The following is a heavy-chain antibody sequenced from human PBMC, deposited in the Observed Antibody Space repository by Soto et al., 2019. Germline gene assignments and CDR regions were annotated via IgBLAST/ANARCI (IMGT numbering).Heavy chain of an antibody. J-gene: IGHJ4*02. V-gene: IGHV1-46*01. Sequence: VASVKVSCKASGYTFTSYYMHWVRQAPGQGLEWMGIINPSGGSTSYAQKFQGRVTMTRDTSTSTVYMELSSLRSEDTAVYYCAKDLRYSYGLTTTDYWGQGTLVTVSS. CDR1: GYTFTSYY. D-gene: IGHD5-18*01. CDR3: AKDLRYSYGLTTTDY. CDR2: INPSGGST.